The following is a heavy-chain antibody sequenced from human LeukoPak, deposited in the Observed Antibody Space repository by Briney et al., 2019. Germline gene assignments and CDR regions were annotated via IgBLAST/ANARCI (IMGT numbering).Heavy chain of an antibody. Sequence: GGSLRLSCAASGFTFSDHYMDWVRQAPGKGLEWVGRTRNKANSYTTEYAASVKGRFTISRDDLKNSLYLQMNSLKTEDTAVYYCARAGSGWYRGYYYYYMDVWGKGTTVTVSS. V-gene: IGHV3-72*01. CDR2: TRNKANSYTT. CDR1: GFTFSDHY. D-gene: IGHD6-19*01. CDR3: ARAGSGWYRGYYYYYMDV. J-gene: IGHJ6*03.